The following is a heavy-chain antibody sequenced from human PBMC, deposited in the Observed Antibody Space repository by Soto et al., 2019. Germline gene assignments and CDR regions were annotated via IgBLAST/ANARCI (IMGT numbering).Heavy chain of an antibody. CDR2: VYSNGSA. V-gene: IGHV4-4*07. J-gene: IGHJ5*02. Sequence: KTSETLSLTCTVSGGSISFYHWNWIRQPAGKRLEWIGRVYSNGSANYNPSLNSRATMSVDTSKDQFSLRLVSLTAADTAVYYCAREGVAATGTWWFDPWGQGTLVTVSS. CDR1: GGSISFYH. CDR3: AREGVAATGTWWFDP. D-gene: IGHD6-13*01.